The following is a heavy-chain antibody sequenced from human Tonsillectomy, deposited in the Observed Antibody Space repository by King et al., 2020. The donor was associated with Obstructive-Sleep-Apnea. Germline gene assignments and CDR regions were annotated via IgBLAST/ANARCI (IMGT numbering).Heavy chain of an antibody. D-gene: IGHD5-18*01. CDR1: GGSFSGYY. CDR2: INHSGST. V-gene: IGHV4-34*01. J-gene: IGHJ5*02. Sequence: VQLQQWGAGLLKPSETLSLTCAVYGGSFSGYYWSWIRQPPGKGLDWIGEINHSGSTNYNPSLKSRVTISVDTSKNQFSLKLSPVTAADTAVYYCARVNGSYGYRGGFDPWGQGTLVTVSS. CDR3: ARVNGSYGYRGGFDP.